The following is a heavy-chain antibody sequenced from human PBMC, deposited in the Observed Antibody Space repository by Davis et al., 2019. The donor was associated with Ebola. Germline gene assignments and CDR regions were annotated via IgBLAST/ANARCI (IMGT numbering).Heavy chain of an antibody. CDR3: AKHQVRGVILDDYYGMDV. D-gene: IGHD3-10*01. CDR2: ISGSGGST. Sequence: GESLKISCAASGFTFSSYAMSWVRQAPGKGLEWVSAISGSGGSTYYADSVKGRFTISRDNSKNTLYLQMNSLRAEDTAVYYCAKHQVRGVILDDYYGMDVWGQGTTVTVSS. J-gene: IGHJ6*02. CDR1: GFTFSSYA. V-gene: IGHV3-23*01.